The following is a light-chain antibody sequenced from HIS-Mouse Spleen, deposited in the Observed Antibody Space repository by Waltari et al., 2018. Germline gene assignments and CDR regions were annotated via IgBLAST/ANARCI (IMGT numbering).Light chain of an antibody. Sequence: NFMLTQPHSVSESPGHTVTISCTRSSGSISSNYVQWYQQRPGSAPTTVIYEDNQRPSGVPDRFSGSIDSSSNSASLTISGLKTEDEADYYCQSYDSSNWVFGGGTKLTVL. CDR3: QSYDSSNWV. J-gene: IGLJ3*02. V-gene: IGLV6-57*04. CDR1: SGSISSNY. CDR2: EDN.